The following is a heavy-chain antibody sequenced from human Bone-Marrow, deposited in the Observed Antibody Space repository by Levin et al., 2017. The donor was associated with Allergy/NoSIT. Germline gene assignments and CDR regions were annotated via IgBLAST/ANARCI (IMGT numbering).Heavy chain of an antibody. Sequence: SCAASGFTFSDYYMSWIRQAPGKGLEWVSYISSSGSTIYYADSVKGRFTISRDNAKNSLYLQMNSLRAEDTAVYYCASDIVVVTAIGLGPDFDYWGQGTLVTVSS. CDR2: ISSSGSTI. CDR3: ASDIVVVTAIGLGPDFDY. V-gene: IGHV3-11*01. J-gene: IGHJ4*02. D-gene: IGHD2-21*02. CDR1: GFTFSDYY.